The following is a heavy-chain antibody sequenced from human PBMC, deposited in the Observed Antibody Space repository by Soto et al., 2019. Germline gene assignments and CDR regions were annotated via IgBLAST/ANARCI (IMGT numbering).Heavy chain of an antibody. J-gene: IGHJ4*02. CDR2: ISSASSET. CDR1: GFTFIRVS. Sequence: GGSLRLSCEASGFTFIRVSMNWFRQVPGKGLEWVASISSASSETWYADSVKGRFIISRDNAQNSPFLQMNTLRPEDSAIYYCARVAYWGPGTQVTVSS. V-gene: IGHV3-21*01. CDR3: ARVAY.